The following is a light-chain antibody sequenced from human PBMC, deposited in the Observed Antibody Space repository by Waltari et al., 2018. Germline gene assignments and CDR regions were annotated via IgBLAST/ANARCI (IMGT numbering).Light chain of an antibody. CDR2: KTN. J-gene: IGLJ3*02. CDR1: PGPFSSNSY. V-gene: IGLV8-61*01. Sequence: QTVVTQEPSLSVSPGGTVPLTCALSPGPFSSNSYVSWYQQSPGQTPRTLVYKTNTRSNGVPDRFSGSILGSEAALTITGAQADDESNYYCLVYMGSGIWVFGGGTKLTV. CDR3: LVYMGSGIWV.